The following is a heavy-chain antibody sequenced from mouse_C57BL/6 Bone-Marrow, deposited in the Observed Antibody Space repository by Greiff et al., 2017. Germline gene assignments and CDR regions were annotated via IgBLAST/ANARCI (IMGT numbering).Heavy chain of an antibody. CDR3: ARDDYGSSLYYFDY. CDR2: ISSGSSTI. Sequence: EVQLVESGGGLVKPGGSLKLSCAASGFTFSDYGMHWVRQAPEKGLEWVAYISSGSSTIYYADTVKGRFTISRDNAKNTLFLQMTSLRSDDTAMYYCARDDYGSSLYYFDYWGKGTTLTVSS. CDR1: GFTFSDYG. D-gene: IGHD1-1*01. V-gene: IGHV5-17*01. J-gene: IGHJ2*01.